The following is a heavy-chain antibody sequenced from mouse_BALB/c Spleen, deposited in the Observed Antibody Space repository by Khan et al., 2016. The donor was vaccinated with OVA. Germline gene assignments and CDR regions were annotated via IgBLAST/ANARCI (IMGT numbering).Heavy chain of an antibody. J-gene: IGHJ3*01. Sequence: EVQLQESGPGLVKPSQSLSLTCTVTGYSINSDYAWNWIRQFPGNKLEWMGYISYSGSTTYNPSLTSRISITRDTSKNQFFLQLNSVTTEDTATYYCARWFTYWGQGTLVTVSA. CDR3: ARWFTY. CDR2: ISYSGST. V-gene: IGHV3-2*02. CDR1: GYSINSDYA.